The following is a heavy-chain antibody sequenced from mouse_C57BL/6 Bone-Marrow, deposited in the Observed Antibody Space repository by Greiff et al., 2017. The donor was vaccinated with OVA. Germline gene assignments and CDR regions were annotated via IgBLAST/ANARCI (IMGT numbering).Heavy chain of an antibody. D-gene: IGHD2-5*01. V-gene: IGHV1-64*01. Sequence: QVQLQQPGAELVKPGASVKLSCKASGYTFTSYWMHWVKQRPGQGLEWIGMIHPNSGSTNYNEKFKSKATLTVDKSSSTAYMQLSRLTSEDSAVYDWSGEKISTRVASYYYAMDYWGQGTSVTVSS. CDR2: IHPNSGST. CDR1: GYTFTSYW. CDR3: SGEKISTRVASYYYAMDY. J-gene: IGHJ4*01.